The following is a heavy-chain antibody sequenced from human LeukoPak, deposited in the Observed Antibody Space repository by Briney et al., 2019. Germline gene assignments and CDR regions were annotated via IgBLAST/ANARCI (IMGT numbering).Heavy chain of an antibody. CDR2: ISGSGGST. CDR3: AKLWRSGYYCFDY. D-gene: IGHD3-22*01. Sequence: PGGSLRLSCAASGFTFSSYAMSWVRQAPGKGLEWVSAISGSGGSTYYADSVKGRSTISRDNSKNTLYLQMNSLRAEDTAVYYCAKLWRSGYYCFDYWGQGTLVTVSS. CDR1: GFTFSSYA. J-gene: IGHJ4*02. V-gene: IGHV3-23*01.